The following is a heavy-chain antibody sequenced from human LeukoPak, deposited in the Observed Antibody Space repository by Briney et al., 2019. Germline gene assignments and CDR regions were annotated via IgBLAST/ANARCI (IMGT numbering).Heavy chain of an antibody. CDR2: INHSGST. J-gene: IGHJ4*02. V-gene: IGHV4-34*01. D-gene: IGHD6-19*01. CDR3: AIYSSGWDYFDY. Sequence: SETLSLTCTVSGGSISSYYWSWIRQPPGKGLEGIGEINHSGSTNYNPSLKSRVTISVDTSKNQFSLKLSSVTAADTAVYYCAIYSSGWDYFDYWGQGTLVTVSS. CDR1: GGSISSYY.